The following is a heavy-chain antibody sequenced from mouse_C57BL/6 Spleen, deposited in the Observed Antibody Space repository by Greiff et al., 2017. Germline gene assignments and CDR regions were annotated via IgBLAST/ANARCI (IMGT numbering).Heavy chain of an antibody. CDR1: GFTFSSYA. J-gene: IGHJ4*01. Sequence: EVQGVESGGGLVKPGGSLKLSCAASGFTFSSYAMSWVRQTPDKRLEWVATISDGGSYTYYPDNVKGRFTISRDNAMNNLYLQMSHLKSDDTAMYYCARVLYYGSSLYYYAMDYWGQGTSVTVSS. V-gene: IGHV5-4*01. CDR2: ISDGGSYT. CDR3: ARVLYYGSSLYYYAMDY. D-gene: IGHD1-1*01.